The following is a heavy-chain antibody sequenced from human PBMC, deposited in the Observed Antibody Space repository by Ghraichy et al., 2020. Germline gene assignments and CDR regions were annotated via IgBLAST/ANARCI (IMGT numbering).Heavy chain of an antibody. V-gene: IGHV3-23*01. Sequence: GGSLRLSCAASGFAFRSYAMSWVRQAPGKGLEWVSGISGDGGSIYYADSVKGRFTISRDNSKNTLFLEMNSLRAEDTAFYFCAKRLMYDTNKYHDHYFNYWVQGTLGTVSS. J-gene: IGHJ4*02. CDR1: GFAFRSYA. D-gene: IGHD2-2*01. CDR2: ISGDGGSI. CDR3: AKRLMYDTNKYHDHYFNY.